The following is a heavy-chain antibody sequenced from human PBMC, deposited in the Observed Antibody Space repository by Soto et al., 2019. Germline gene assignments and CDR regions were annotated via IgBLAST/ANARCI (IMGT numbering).Heavy chain of an antibody. CDR2: ISHDGSNK. J-gene: IGHJ5*02. V-gene: IGHV3-30*18. CDR1: GFTFSSYG. CDR3: AKDLGGVVIANWFDP. D-gene: IGHD2-21*01. Sequence: GGSLRLSCAASGFTFSSYGMHWVRQAPGKGLEWVAVISHDGSNKYYADSVKGRFTISRDNSKNTLYLQMNSLRAEDTAVYYCAKDLGGVVIANWFDPWGQGTLVTVSS.